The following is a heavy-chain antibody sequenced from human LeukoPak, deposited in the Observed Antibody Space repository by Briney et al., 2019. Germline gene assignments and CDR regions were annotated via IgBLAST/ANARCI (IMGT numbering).Heavy chain of an antibody. CDR2: ISWNSGSI. CDR1: GFTVSSNY. Sequence: PGGSLRLSCAASGFTVSSNYMSWVRQAPGKGLEWVSGISWNSGSIGYADSVKGRFTISRDNAKNSLYLQMNSLRAEDTALYYCAKAPGSYYVNDAFDIWGQGTMVTVSS. J-gene: IGHJ3*02. CDR3: AKAPGSYYVNDAFDI. V-gene: IGHV3-9*01. D-gene: IGHD1-26*01.